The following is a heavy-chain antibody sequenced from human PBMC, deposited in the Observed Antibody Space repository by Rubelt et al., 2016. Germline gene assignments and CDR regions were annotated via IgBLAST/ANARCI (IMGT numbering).Heavy chain of an antibody. D-gene: IGHD6-13*01. V-gene: IGHV3-48*04. Sequence: EVQVVESGGGLVQPGGSLRLSCAASGFTFSNYNMNWVRQAPGKGLEWVSYINSGSSIIYYADSVKGRFTISRDNAMNSLYLQMNSLRAEDTAVYYCARDGGYSSTWYGVNWFDPWGQGTLVTVSS. CDR1: GFTFSNYN. CDR3: ARDGGYSSTWYGVNWFDP. CDR2: INSGSSII. J-gene: IGHJ5*02.